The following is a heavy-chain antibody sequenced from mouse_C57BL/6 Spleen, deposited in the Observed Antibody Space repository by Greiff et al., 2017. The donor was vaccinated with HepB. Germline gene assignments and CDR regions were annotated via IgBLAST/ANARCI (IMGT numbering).Heavy chain of an antibody. J-gene: IGHJ2*01. CDR1: GFSLTSYG. CDR3: ASVGSSYYFDY. CDR2: IWSGGST. Sequence: VQVVESGPGLVQPSQSLSITCTVSGFSLTSYGVHWVRQPPGKGLEWLGVIWSGGSTDYNAAFISRLSISKDNSKSQVFFKMNSLQADDTAIYYCASVGSSYYFDYWGQGTTLTVSS. V-gene: IGHV2-4*01. D-gene: IGHD1-1*01.